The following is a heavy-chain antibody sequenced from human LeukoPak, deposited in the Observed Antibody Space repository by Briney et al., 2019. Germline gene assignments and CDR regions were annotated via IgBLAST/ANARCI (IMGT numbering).Heavy chain of an antibody. CDR1: GGSFSDYF. V-gene: IGHV4-34*01. CDR2: INHGGGT. CDR3: ARGGDGTGDYRPTYFDS. Sequence: PSETLSLTCAVYGGSFSDYFWNWIRQPPGKGLEWIGEINHGGGTRYNPSLKSRATMSVDTSKKQFSLNLTSVTAADTAVYYCARGGDGTGDYRPTYFDSWGQGTLVTVSS. J-gene: IGHJ4*02. D-gene: IGHD4-17*01.